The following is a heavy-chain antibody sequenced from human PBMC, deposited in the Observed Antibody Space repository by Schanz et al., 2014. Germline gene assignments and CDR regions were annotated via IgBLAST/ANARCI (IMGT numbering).Heavy chain of an antibody. J-gene: IGHJ3*01. CDR3: ARGLHYDVETSFRSYDAFDF. V-gene: IGHV3-23*04. CDR2: LSEGGGGT. Sequence: VQLVESGGGLAQPGGSLRLSCAASGFTLSNYAMSWVRQAPGKGLEWVSALSEGGGGTHYADSVRGRFTISSDSSKNTLYLQMSSLRADDTAVFYCARGLHYDVETSFRSYDAFDFWGQGTKVTVSP. D-gene: IGHD3-10*02. CDR1: GFTLSNYA.